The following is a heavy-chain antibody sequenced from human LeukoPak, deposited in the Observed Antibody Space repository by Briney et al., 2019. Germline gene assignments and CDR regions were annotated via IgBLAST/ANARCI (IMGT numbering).Heavy chain of an antibody. Sequence: SETLSLTCTVSGSISSYYWSWIRQPPGKGLEWIGYIYHSGSTYYNPSLKSRVTISVDRSKNQFSLKLSSVTAADTAVYYCARVSWGAVLGMDVWGQGTTVTVSS. CDR3: ARVSWGAVLGMDV. CDR1: GSISSYY. D-gene: IGHD3-16*01. J-gene: IGHJ6*02. CDR2: IYHSGST. V-gene: IGHV4-59*12.